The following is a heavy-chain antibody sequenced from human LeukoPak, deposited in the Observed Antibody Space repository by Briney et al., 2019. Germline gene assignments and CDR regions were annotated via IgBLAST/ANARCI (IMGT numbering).Heavy chain of an antibody. V-gene: IGHV3-23*01. J-gene: IGHJ3*02. Sequence: GRSLRLSCTASGFTFNNYAMSWVRQAPGKGLEWVSAISGGGDPTYYADSVKGRFTISRDNSKNTLYLQMNSLRAEDTAVYYCARDPSYSFGDDAFDIWGQGTMVTVSS. CDR2: ISGGGDPT. CDR1: GFTFNNYA. D-gene: IGHD5-18*01. CDR3: ARDPSYSFGDDAFDI.